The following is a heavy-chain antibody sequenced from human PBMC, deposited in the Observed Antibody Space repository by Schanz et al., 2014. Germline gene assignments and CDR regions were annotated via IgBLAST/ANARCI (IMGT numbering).Heavy chain of an antibody. CDR1: GFTFISYD. V-gene: IGHV3-21*01. CDR3: ARESGGQNDLDTEPHKYTYMDV. J-gene: IGHJ6*03. Sequence: AQLVESGGGVVQPGRSLRLSCVASGFTFISYDIHWVRQAPGKGLEWVSSISPSSSYIYYADSVKGRFTISRDNAKNSLYLQMNSLRAEDTAVYYCARESGGQNDLDTEPHKYTYMDVWGKGTTVTVSS. CDR2: ISPSSSYI. D-gene: IGHD1-1*01.